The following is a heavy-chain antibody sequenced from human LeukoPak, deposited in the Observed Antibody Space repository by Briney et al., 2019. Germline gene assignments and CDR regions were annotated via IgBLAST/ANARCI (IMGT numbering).Heavy chain of an antibody. CDR2: INHSGST. CDR1: GFTFSNYA. J-gene: IGHJ3*02. D-gene: IGHD6-25*01. V-gene: IGHV4-34*01. Sequence: PGGSLRLSCAASGFTFSNYAMSWVRQAPGKGLEWIGEINHSGSTNYNPSLKSRVTISVDTSKNQFSLKLSSVTAADTAVYYCARSKGSESDYAFDIWGQGTMVTVSS. CDR3: ARSKGSESDYAFDI.